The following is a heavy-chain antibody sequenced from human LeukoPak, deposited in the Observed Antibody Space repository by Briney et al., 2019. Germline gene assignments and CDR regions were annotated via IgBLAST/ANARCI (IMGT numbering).Heavy chain of an antibody. Sequence: GASVKVSCKASGGTFSSYAISWVRQAPGQGLEWMGRIIPIFGTANYAQKFQGRVTITADESTSTAYMELSSLRSEDTAVYYCARGYDFWSGYSEYWGQGTLVTVSS. CDR1: GGTFSSYA. CDR3: ARGYDFWSGYSEY. D-gene: IGHD3-3*01. CDR2: IIPIFGTA. V-gene: IGHV1-69*13. J-gene: IGHJ4*02.